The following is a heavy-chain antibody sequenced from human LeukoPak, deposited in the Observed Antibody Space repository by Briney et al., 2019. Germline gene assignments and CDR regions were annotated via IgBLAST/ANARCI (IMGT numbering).Heavy chain of an antibody. CDR1: GGSISSYY. Sequence: ASETLSLTCTVSGGSISSYYWSWIRQPPGKGLEWIGYIYYSGSTNYNPSLKSRVTISVDTSKNQFSLKLSSVTAADTAVYYCARTNPEIGRLIDYWGQGTLVTVSS. CDR3: ARTNPEIGRLIDY. V-gene: IGHV4-59*08. CDR2: IYYSGST. D-gene: IGHD1-14*01. J-gene: IGHJ4*02.